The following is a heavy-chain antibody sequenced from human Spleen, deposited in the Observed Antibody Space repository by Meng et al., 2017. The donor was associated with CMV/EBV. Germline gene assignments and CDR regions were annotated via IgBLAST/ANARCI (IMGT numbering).Heavy chain of an antibody. D-gene: IGHD3-3*01. CDR1: GGSISSSSYY. Sequence: QLQLQESGPGLVKPSETLSLTCTVSGGSISSSSYYWGWIRQPPGKGLEWIGSIYYSGSTYYNPSLKSRVTISVDTSKNQFSLKLSSVTAEDTAVYYCARGKWGGYDYWGQGTLVTVSS. V-gene: IGHV4-39*07. J-gene: IGHJ4*02. CDR2: IYYSGST. CDR3: ARGKWGGYDY.